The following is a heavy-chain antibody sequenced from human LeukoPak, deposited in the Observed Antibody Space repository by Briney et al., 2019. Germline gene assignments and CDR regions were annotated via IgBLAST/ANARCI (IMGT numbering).Heavy chain of an antibody. V-gene: IGHV3-30*04. J-gene: IGHJ4*02. CDR3: ARDANGDYVLTG. Sequence: GGSLRLSCAASGFTFSSYAMHWVRQAPGKGLERVAVISYDGSNKYYADSVRGRFTISRDNSKNTLYLQMNSLRAEDTAVYYCARDANGDYVLTGWGQGTLVTVSS. D-gene: IGHD4-17*01. CDR1: GFTFSSYA. CDR2: ISYDGSNK.